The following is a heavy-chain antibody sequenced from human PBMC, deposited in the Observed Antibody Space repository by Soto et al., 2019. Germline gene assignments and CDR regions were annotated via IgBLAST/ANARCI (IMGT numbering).Heavy chain of an antibody. J-gene: IGHJ6*02. D-gene: IGHD3-22*01. CDR2: ISYDGSNK. V-gene: IGHV3-30*18. CDR3: AKAYDSSGYYHYYYGLDV. CDR1: GFTFSSHG. Sequence: QVQLVESGGGVVQPGRSLRLSCAASGFTFSSHGMHWVRQAPGKGLKWVAVISYDGSNKYYADSVKGRFTISRDNSKNTLYLQMNSLRAEDTAVYYCAKAYDSSGYYHYYYGLDVWGQGTTVTVSS.